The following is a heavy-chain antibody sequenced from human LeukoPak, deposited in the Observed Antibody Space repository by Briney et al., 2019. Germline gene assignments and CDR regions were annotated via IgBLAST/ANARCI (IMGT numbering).Heavy chain of an antibody. Sequence: PGGSLRLSCAASGFTFSNYGMHWVRQAPGKGLEWVAVISYDGSNKYYADSVKGRLTISRDNSKNTLYLQMNSLRAEDTAVYYCAKVGASVSFDYWGQGTLVTVSS. CDR1: GFTFSNYG. J-gene: IGHJ4*02. V-gene: IGHV3-30*18. CDR2: ISYDGSNK. CDR3: AKVGASVSFDY. D-gene: IGHD4/OR15-4a*01.